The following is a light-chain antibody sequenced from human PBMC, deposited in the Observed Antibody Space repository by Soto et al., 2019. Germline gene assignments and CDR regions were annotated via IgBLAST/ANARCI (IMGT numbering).Light chain of an antibody. Sequence: QSVLTQPASVSGSPVQSIAISCTGTSSDVGAYDYVSWYQQHPDKAPKLMIYEVSNRPSGVSDRFSGSKSVNTATLTISGLQAEDEADYYCASYTTTSTRVFGTGTRSPS. CDR2: EVS. CDR1: SSDVGAYDY. V-gene: IGLV2-14*03. J-gene: IGLJ1*01. CDR3: ASYTTTSTRV.